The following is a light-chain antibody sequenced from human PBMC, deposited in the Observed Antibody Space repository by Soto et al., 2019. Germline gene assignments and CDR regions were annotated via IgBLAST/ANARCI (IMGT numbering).Light chain of an antibody. CDR3: QQYYSYPRT. Sequence: DIQMTQSPSSLSASLGDRVTITCQASQAISKYLHWYHQRPGKAPILVIYDASNLEAGAPSRFSGGGSGTSFTLTISSLQPEDIGTYFCQQYYSYPRTFGQGTKVEIK. J-gene: IGKJ1*01. CDR1: QAISKY. V-gene: IGKV1-33*01. CDR2: DAS.